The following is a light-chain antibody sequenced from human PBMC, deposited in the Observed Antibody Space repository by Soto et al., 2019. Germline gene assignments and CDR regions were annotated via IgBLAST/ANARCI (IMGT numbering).Light chain of an antibody. Sequence: QSALTQPASVSGSPGQSITISCTGTSSDVGGYNYVSWYQQHPDKAPKLMIYEVSNRPSGVSNRFSGSKSGNTASLTISGLQDEDEADYYCISYTSSSQGVFGEGTKLTVL. CDR1: SSDVGGYNY. V-gene: IGLV2-14*01. J-gene: IGLJ2*01. CDR2: EVS. CDR3: ISYTSSSQGV.